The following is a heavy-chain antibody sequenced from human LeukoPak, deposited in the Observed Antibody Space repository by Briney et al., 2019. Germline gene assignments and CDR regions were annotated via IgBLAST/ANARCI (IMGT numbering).Heavy chain of an antibody. V-gene: IGHV1-2*04. D-gene: IGHD2-15*01. CDR1: GYTFTGYY. J-gene: IGHJ5*02. CDR2: INPNSGGT. Sequence: ASVKVSCKASGYTFTGYYMHWVRQAPGQGLGWMGWINPNSGGTNYAQKFQGWVTMTRDTSISTAYMELSRLRSDDTAVYYCARGSDIVVVVAATPKVGWFDPWGQGTLVTASS. CDR3: ARGSDIVVVVAATPKVGWFDP.